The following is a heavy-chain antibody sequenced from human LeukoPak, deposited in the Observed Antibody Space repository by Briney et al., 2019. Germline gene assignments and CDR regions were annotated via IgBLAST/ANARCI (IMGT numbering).Heavy chain of an antibody. CDR3: AKRTSGSSWYSSDS. D-gene: IGHD6-13*01. V-gene: IGHV3-23*01. Sequence: GGSLRLSCAASGFTFSTYAMSWVRQAPGKGLEWVSTMSGDATSTYYADSVKGRFTISRDNSKTTLFLQMNSLRAEDTAVYYCAKRTSGSSWYSSDSWGQGTLVTVSS. CDR1: GFTFSTYA. CDR2: MSGDATST. J-gene: IGHJ4*02.